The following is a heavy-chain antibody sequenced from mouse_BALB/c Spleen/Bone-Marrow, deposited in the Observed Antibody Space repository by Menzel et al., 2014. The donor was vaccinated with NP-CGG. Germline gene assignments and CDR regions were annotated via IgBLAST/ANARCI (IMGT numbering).Heavy chain of an antibody. CDR1: GYTFTDTW. CDR3: ARDY. J-gene: IGHJ2*01. CDR2: INPSTGYA. V-gene: IGHV1-7*01. Sequence: VQLQQSGPELAKPGASVKMSCKASGYTFTDTWIHWIKQRPGQGLEWIGYINPSTGYAEYNQNFKDKATLTVDKSSSTAYMQLSSLTSEDSAVYYCARDYWGQGTTLTDSS.